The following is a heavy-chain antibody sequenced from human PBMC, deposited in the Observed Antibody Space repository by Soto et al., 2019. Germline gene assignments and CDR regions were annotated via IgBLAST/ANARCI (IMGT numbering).Heavy chain of an antibody. CDR1: GFTFSSYA. CDR2: ISGSGGST. J-gene: IGHJ6*02. CDR3: AISSSLPYCSSTSCSYGMDV. D-gene: IGHD2-2*01. Sequence: GGSLRLSCAASGFTFSSYAMSWVRQAPGKGLEWVSAISGSGGSTYYADSVKGRFTISRDNSKNTLYLQMNSLRAEDTAVYYCAISSSLPYCSSTSCSYGMDVWGQGTTVTVSS. V-gene: IGHV3-23*01.